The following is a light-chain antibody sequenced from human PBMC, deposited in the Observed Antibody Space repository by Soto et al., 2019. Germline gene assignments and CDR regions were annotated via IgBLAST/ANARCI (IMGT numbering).Light chain of an antibody. J-gene: IGLJ3*02. Sequence: QSVLTQPPSVSGAPRQRVTISCTGTSSNIGAGYDVNWYQHLPGAAPKLLIYTNGNRPSGVPDRFSGSKSGTSASLAITGLQAEDEADYYCQSYDSGLSGSVFGGGTKLTVL. CDR3: QSYDSGLSGSV. V-gene: IGLV1-40*01. CDR2: TNG. CDR1: SSNIGAGYD.